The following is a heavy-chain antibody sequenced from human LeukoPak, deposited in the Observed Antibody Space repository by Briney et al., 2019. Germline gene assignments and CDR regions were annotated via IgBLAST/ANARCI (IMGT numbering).Heavy chain of an antibody. D-gene: IGHD6-6*01. J-gene: IGHJ6*02. V-gene: IGHV1-2*02. CDR1: GYTFTDYY. CDR2: INPNSGDT. Sequence: ASVKVSCKASGYTFTDYYMNWVRQAPGQGLEWMGRINPNSGDTDYAQKFQGRVTITADKSTSTAYMELSSLRSEDTAVYYCARLLYSSSSTLYYYYGMDVWGQGTTVTVSS. CDR3: ARLLYSSSSTLYYYYGMDV.